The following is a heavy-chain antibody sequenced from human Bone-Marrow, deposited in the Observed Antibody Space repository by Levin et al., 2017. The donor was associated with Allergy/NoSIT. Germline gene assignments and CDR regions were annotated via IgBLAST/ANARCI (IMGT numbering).Heavy chain of an antibody. J-gene: IGHJ4*02. V-gene: IGHV4-31*03. D-gene: IGHD2-21*01. Sequence: SQTLSLTCTVSGGSISSDSYYWSWIRQRPGTGLEWIGFISHSGYTYSNPSLKSRVTVSVDTSKNQFSLKLDSVTAADTATYYCVRETLLRYCGGAISCEPLEWGQGALVTVSS. CDR2: ISHSGYT. CDR1: GGSISSDSYY. CDR3: VRETLLRYCGGAISCEPLE.